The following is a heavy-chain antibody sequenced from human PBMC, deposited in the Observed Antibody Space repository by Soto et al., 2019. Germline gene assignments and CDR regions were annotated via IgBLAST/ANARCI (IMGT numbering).Heavy chain of an antibody. V-gene: IGHV3-74*01. J-gene: IGHJ4*02. D-gene: IGHD7-27*01. Sequence: EVQLVESGGGLVQPGGSLRLSCAVSGFTFRNYWMHWVRQVPGRGLVWVSRTNEDGSRIDYADSVRARFIISRDNARNTLYLQMNSLRAEDTAVYYCGKDLTGEFDYWGQGTLVTVSS. CDR2: TNEDGSRI. CDR1: GFTFRNYW. CDR3: GKDLTGEFDY.